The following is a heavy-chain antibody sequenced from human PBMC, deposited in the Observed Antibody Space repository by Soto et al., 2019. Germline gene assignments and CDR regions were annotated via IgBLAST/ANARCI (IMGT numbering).Heavy chain of an antibody. CDR2: ISAYNGNT. V-gene: IGHV1-18*01. CDR3: ARVRALWFGELEDYGMDV. D-gene: IGHD3-10*01. Sequence: GASVKVSCKASGYTFTSYGISWVRQAPGQGLEWMGWISAYNGNTNYAQKLQGRVTMTTDTSTSTAYMELRSLRSDDTAVYYCARVRALWFGELEDYGMDVWGQGTTVTVSS. CDR1: GYTFTSYG. J-gene: IGHJ6*02.